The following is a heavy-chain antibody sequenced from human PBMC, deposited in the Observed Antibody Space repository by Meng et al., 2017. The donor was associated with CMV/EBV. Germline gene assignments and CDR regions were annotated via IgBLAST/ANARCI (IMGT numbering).Heavy chain of an antibody. V-gene: IGHV3-7*01. Sequence: GESLKIPCAASGFTLSNYWMSWVRQAPGKGLEWVANIREDAGDLYYVGSVKGRFTISRDNAKNLVYLEMNSLRAEDTAVYYCARDLVGTKATFDYWGQGTLVTVSS. J-gene: IGHJ4*02. D-gene: IGHD1-26*01. CDR1: GFTLSNYW. CDR3: ARDLVGTKATFDY. CDR2: IREDAGDL.